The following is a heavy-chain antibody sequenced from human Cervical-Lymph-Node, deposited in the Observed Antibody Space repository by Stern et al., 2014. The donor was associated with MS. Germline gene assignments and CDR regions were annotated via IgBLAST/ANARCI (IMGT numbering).Heavy chain of an antibody. D-gene: IGHD6-19*01. CDR1: GYTFTSYA. V-gene: IGHV7-4-1*02. J-gene: IGHJ4*02. Sequence: VHLVESGSELKKPGASVQVSCKSSGYTFTSYAIHWVRQAPGQGLEWMGWINTHTGAPTYAPGFSGRFALFFAHSVNTAYLQISSLKPEDTAIYYCARAYRSGSYYFDSWGQGTLVTVSS. CDR2: INTHTGAP. CDR3: ARAYRSGSYYFDS.